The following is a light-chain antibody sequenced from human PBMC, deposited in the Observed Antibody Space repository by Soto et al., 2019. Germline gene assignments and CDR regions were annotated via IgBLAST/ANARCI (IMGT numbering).Light chain of an antibody. CDR3: QVWDRTSGHPGVV. CDR2: DDS. Sequence: SSELTQPPSVSVAPGQTARITCGGNNIESQSVHWYQQKPGQAPVLVVYDDSDRPSGIPERFSGSNSGNTATLTISRVEAGDEADYYCQVWDRTSGHPGVVFGGGTKLTVL. CDR1: NIESQS. J-gene: IGLJ2*01. V-gene: IGLV3-21*02.